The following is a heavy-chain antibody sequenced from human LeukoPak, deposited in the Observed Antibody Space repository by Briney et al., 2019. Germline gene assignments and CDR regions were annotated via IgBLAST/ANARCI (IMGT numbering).Heavy chain of an antibody. V-gene: IGHV4-4*07. D-gene: IGHD3-10*01. J-gene: IGHJ6*03. CDR3: ARDNGEYYYYYMDV. Sequence: SETLSLTCVVYGGSFSGYYWSWIRQPAGKGLEWIGRIYTSGSTNYNPSLKSRVTMSVDTSKNQFSLKLSSVTAADTAVYYCARDNGEYYYYYMDVWGKGTTVTISS. CDR2: IYTSGST. CDR1: GGSFSGYY.